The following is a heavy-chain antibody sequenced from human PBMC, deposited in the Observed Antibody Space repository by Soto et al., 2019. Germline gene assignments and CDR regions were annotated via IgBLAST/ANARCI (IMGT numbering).Heavy chain of an antibody. V-gene: IGHV3-30-3*01. Sequence: QVQLVESGGGVVQPGRSLRLSCAASGFTFSSYAMHWVRQAPVKGLEWVAVISYDGSNKYYADSVKGRFTISRDNSKNTLYLQMNSLRAEDTAVYYCARPSYGDYVTAFDIWGQGTMVTVSS. CDR1: GFTFSSYA. J-gene: IGHJ3*02. CDR3: ARPSYGDYVTAFDI. CDR2: ISYDGSNK. D-gene: IGHD4-17*01.